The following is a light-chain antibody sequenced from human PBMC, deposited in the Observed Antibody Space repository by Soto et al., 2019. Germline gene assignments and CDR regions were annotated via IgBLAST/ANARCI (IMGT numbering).Light chain of an antibody. CDR2: KAS. CDR1: QTFSSW. Sequence: DIQMTQSPSTLSASAGDRVTITCRASQTFSSWLAWYQQKPGKAPKLLIYKASSLPSGVPSRFSGSGSGTEFTLTISSLQPDDFATYYCQHYNSYPSTFGPGTKVDIK. J-gene: IGKJ3*01. CDR3: QHYNSYPST. V-gene: IGKV1-5*03.